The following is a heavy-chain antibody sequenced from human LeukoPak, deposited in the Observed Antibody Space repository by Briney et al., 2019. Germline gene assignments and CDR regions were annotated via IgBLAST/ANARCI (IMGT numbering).Heavy chain of an antibody. D-gene: IGHD1-26*01. Sequence: ASVKVSCKASGYTFTSYGISWVRQAPGQGLEWMGWISGYNGNTNYAQKLQGRVTMTEDTSTDTAYMELSSLRSEDTAVYYCATDRGSYTSNAFDIWGQGTMVTVSS. J-gene: IGHJ3*02. V-gene: IGHV1-18*01. CDR1: GYTFTSYG. CDR2: ISGYNGNT. CDR3: ATDRGSYTSNAFDI.